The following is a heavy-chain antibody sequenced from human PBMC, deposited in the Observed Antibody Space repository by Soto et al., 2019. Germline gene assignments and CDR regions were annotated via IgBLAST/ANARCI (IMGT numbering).Heavy chain of an antibody. CDR3: ARLAYDSSGYYGDYFDY. CDR1: CGSISSYY. Sequence: SETLSLTCTVSCGSISSYYWSWIRQPPGKGLEWIGYTYYSGSTNYNPSLKSRVTISVDTSKNQFSLKLSSVTAADTAVYYCARLAYDSSGYYGDYFDYWGQGTLVTVSS. CDR2: TYYSGST. D-gene: IGHD3-22*01. J-gene: IGHJ4*02. V-gene: IGHV4-59*01.